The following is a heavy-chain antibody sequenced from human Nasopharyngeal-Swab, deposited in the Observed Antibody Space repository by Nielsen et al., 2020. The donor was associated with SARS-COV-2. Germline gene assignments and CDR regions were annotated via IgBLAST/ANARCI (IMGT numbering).Heavy chain of an antibody. CDR2: IVPALGLP. D-gene: IGHD5-12*01. CDR3: AREGEYGAYDAPDY. Sequence: WVRQAPGQGLEWMGGIVPALGLPNYAQKFRGRVTISADRPTTTSYLELSSLRSEDTAIYYCAREGEYGAYDAPDYWGQGTPVTVSS. J-gene: IGHJ4*02. V-gene: IGHV1-69*10.